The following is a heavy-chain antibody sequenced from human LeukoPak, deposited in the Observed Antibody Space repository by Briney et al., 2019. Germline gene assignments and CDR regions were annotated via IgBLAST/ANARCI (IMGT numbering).Heavy chain of an antibody. CDR2: IYYSGST. Sequence: SETLSLTCTVSGGSISSYYWSWIRQPPGKGLEWIGYIYYSGSTNYNPPLKSRVTISVDTSKNQFSLRLSSVTAADTAVYFCARHDYSNYPSFDYWGQGTLVTVSS. CDR1: GGSISSYY. V-gene: IGHV4-59*08. D-gene: IGHD4-11*01. J-gene: IGHJ4*02. CDR3: ARHDYSNYPSFDY.